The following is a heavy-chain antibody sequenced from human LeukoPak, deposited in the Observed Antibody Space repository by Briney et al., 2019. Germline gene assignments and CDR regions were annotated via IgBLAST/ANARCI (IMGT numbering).Heavy chain of an antibody. Sequence: ASVKVSCKASGYRFLGYYMNWVRQAPGQGLEWMGWINPNSGGTNYAQKFQGRVTVTRDTSTNIVYMVMRGLRSDDTAVYYCARVRAVGASNSSDYWGQGTLVTVSS. D-gene: IGHD1-26*01. CDR2: INPNSGGT. CDR1: GYRFLGYY. V-gene: IGHV1-2*02. CDR3: ARVRAVGASNSSDY. J-gene: IGHJ4*02.